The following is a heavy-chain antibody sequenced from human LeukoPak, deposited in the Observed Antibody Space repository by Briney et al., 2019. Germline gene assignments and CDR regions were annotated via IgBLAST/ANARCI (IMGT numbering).Heavy chain of an antibody. CDR3: AREIDDADDY. D-gene: IGHD1-1*01. J-gene: IGHJ4*02. CDR2: INPSGGST. Sequence: ASVKVSCKASGYTFTSCDINWVRQAPGQGLEWMGIINPSGGSTSYAQKFQGRVTMTRDTSTSTVYMELSSLRSEDTAVYYCAREIDDADDYWGQGTLVTVSS. V-gene: IGHV1-46*01. CDR1: GYTFTSCD.